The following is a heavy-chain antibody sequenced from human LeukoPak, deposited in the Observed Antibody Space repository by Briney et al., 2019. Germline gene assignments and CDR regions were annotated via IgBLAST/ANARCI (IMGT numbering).Heavy chain of an antibody. D-gene: IGHD6-13*01. CDR2: IYYSGIT. Sequence: SETLSLTCTVSGDSISSSSYYWSWIRQPPGKGLEWIGYIYYSGITNYNPSLKSRVTISIDTSKNHFSLQLSSVTAADTAVYYCASSHLYSSSWYLSGRFDFWGQGTLVTVSS. V-gene: IGHV4-61*03. CDR1: GDSISSSSYY. J-gene: IGHJ4*02. CDR3: ASSHLYSSSWYLSGRFDF.